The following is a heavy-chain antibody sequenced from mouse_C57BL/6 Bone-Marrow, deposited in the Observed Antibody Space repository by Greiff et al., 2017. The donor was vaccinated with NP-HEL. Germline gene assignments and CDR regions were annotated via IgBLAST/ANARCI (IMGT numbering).Heavy chain of an antibody. CDR3: ARFRPMVTTRDY. J-gene: IGHJ2*01. V-gene: IGHV1-55*01. D-gene: IGHD2-2*01. Sequence: QVQLQQPGAELVKPGASVKMSCKASGYTFTSYWITWVKQRPGQGLEWIGDIYPGSGSTNYNEKFKSKATLTVDTSSSTAYMQLSSLTSEDSAVYYCARFRPMVTTRDYWGQGTTLTVSS. CDR2: IYPGSGST. CDR1: GYTFTSYW.